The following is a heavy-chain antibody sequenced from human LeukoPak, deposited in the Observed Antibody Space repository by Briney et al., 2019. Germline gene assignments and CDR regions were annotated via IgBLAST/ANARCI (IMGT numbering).Heavy chain of an antibody. J-gene: IGHJ4*02. CDR1: VDIFTCYY. CDR2: INPNNGGT. V-gene: IGHV1-2*02. CDR3: ARSPRTWQHRGPFFDY. Sequence: GASVKVSCKASVDIFTCYYMHGVRQAPGQGLEWMGWINPNNGGTNYAQKFPGRVTMTRDTSISTAYMELSRLRSDDTSVYHCARSPRTWQHRGPFFDYWGQGTLVTVSS. D-gene: IGHD6-13*01.